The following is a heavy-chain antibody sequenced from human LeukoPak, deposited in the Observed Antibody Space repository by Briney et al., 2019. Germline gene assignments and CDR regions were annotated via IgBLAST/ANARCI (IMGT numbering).Heavy chain of an antibody. CDR2: ISGSGGSS. CDR3: AKNYDFWSAYLNY. J-gene: IGHJ4*02. Sequence: GGSLRLSCAASRFTFSSYAMSWVRQAPGKGLEWASTISGSGGSSYFADSVKGRFTISRDNSKNTLYLQMNSLRAEDTALYYCAKNYDFWSAYLNYWGQGTLVTVSS. V-gene: IGHV3-23*01. D-gene: IGHD3-3*01. CDR1: RFTFSSYA.